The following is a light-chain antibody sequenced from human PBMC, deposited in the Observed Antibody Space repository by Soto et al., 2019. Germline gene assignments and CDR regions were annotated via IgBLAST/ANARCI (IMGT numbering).Light chain of an antibody. CDR3: QQYNNWPGT. CDR2: KAS. CDR1: QTISSW. Sequence: DPQMTQSPSTLSGSVGDRVTITCRASQTISSWLAWYQQKPGKAPKLLIYKASTLKSGVPSRFSGSGSGTEFTLTISSLQSEDFAVYYCQQYNNWPGTFGQGTKVDIK. J-gene: IGKJ1*01. V-gene: IGKV1-5*03.